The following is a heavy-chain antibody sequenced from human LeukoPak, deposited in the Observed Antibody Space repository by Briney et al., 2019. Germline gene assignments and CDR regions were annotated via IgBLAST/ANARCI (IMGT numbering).Heavy chain of an antibody. CDR3: ARSYYYGSGSIYYYYMDV. CDR2: INPNSGGT. D-gene: IGHD3-10*01. J-gene: IGHJ6*03. CDR1: GYTFTGYY. Sequence: ASVKVSCKASGYTFTGYYMHWLRQAPGQGLEWMGWINPNSGGTNYAQKFQGGVTMTRDTSISTAYMELSRLRSDDTAVYYCARSYYYGSGSIYYYYMDVWGKGTTVTVSS. V-gene: IGHV1-2*02.